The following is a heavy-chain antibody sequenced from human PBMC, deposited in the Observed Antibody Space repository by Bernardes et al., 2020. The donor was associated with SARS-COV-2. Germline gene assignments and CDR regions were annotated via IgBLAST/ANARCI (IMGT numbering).Heavy chain of an antibody. D-gene: IGHD3-10*01. J-gene: IGHJ6*02. CDR1: GFTFSSYA. CDR3: AKVASRNDGSGIELYYYYYGMDV. CDR2: ISGSGGST. Sequence: GGSLRLSCAASGFTFSSYAMSWVRQAPGKGLEWVSAISGSGGSTYYADSVKGRFTISRDNSKNTLYLQMNSLRAEDTAVYYCAKVASRNDGSGIELYYYYYGMDVWGQGTTVTVSS. V-gene: IGHV3-23*01.